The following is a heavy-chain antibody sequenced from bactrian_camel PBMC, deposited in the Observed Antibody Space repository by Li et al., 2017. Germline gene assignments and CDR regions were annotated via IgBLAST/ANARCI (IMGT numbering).Heavy chain of an antibody. J-gene: IGHJ4*01. CDR3: AARPVVGVQFSDYGADRVSL. V-gene: IGHV3S53*01. Sequence: HVQLVESGGGSVQSGGSLRLSCAASGRVGGTYCMGWFRQAPGKEREGIAAIASGGSTAYADTVKGRFTISQDNAKNTVYLQMNSLKPEDTAMYYCAARPVVGVQFSDYGADRVSLLGPGDPGHRL. CDR2: IASGGST. CDR1: GRVGGTYC. D-gene: IGHD4*01.